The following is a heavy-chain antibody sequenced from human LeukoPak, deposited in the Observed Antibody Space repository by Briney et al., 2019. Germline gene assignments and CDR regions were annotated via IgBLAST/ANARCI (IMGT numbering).Heavy chain of an antibody. CDR2: MSYSGST. V-gene: IGHV4-59*08. CDR1: GGSIASYY. J-gene: IGHJ4*02. D-gene: IGHD2/OR15-2a*01. Sequence: SETLSLTCTVSGGSIASYYWSWIRQPPGKGLEWIGHMSYSGSTNYNPSLKSRVTISVDTSKNQFSLKLSSVTAADTAVYYCARLNRAIDYWGQGTLVTVSS. CDR3: ARLNRAIDY.